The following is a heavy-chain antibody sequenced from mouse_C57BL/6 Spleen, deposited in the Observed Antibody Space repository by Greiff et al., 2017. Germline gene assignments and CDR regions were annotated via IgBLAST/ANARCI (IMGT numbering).Heavy chain of an antibody. D-gene: IGHD2-5*01. CDR3: TREDSNYYFDY. V-gene: IGHV5-9-1*02. Sequence: EVKLMESGEGLVKPGGSLKLSCAASGFTFSSYALSWVRQTPEKRLEWVAYISSGGDYIYYADTVKGRFTISRYNARNTLYLQMISLKSDDTAMYYCTREDSNYYFDYWGQGTTLTVSS. CDR2: ISSGGDYI. CDR1: GFTFSSYA. J-gene: IGHJ2*01.